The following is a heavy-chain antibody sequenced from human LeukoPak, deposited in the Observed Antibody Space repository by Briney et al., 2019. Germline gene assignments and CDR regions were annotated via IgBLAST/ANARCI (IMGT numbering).Heavy chain of an antibody. V-gene: IGHV4-59*01. CDR2: IYYSGST. Sequence: SETLSLTCTVSGGSISSYYWSWIWQPPGKGLEWIGYIYYSGSTNYNPSLKSRATISVDTSKNQFSLKLSSVTAADTAVYYCASSLWFGEFIFDYWGQGTLVTVSS. J-gene: IGHJ4*02. D-gene: IGHD3-10*01. CDR1: GGSISSYY. CDR3: ASSLWFGEFIFDY.